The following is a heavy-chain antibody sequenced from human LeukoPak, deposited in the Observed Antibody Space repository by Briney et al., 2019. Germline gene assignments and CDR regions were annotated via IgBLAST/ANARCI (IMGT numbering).Heavy chain of an antibody. V-gene: IGHV1-3*03. Sequence: ASVKVSCTASGYTFNNYVLHWVRQAPGQGLEWMGWINAGNGYTKSSQEFQGRVTFTRNTSISTAYMELSSLRSEDTAVYYCARADYDIFLNNWFDPWGQGTLVTVSS. J-gene: IGHJ5*02. D-gene: IGHD3-9*01. CDR1: GYTFNNYV. CDR3: ARADYDIFLNNWFDP. CDR2: INAGNGYT.